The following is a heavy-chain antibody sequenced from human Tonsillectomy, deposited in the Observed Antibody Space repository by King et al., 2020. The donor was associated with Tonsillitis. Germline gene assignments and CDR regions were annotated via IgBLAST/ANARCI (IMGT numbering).Heavy chain of an antibody. J-gene: IGHJ4*02. CDR2: IYYSGST. D-gene: IGHD6-19*01. CDR1: GGSISSYY. CDR3: ARHGFGARYSSGWYDY. Sequence: VQLQESGPGLVKPSETLSLTCTVSGGSISSYYWSWIRQPPGKGLEWIGYIYYSGSTNYNPSLKSRVTISVDTSKNQFSLKLSSVTAADTAVYYCARHGFGARYSSGWYDYWGQGTLVTVSS. V-gene: IGHV4-59*08.